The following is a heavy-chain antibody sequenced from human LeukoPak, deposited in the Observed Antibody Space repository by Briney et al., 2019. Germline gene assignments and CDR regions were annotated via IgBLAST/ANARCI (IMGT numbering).Heavy chain of an antibody. D-gene: IGHD6-19*01. CDR2: FDPEDGET. CDR1: GYTLTELS. CDR3: ATSFNNAVAGILLLDY. J-gene: IGHJ4*02. Sequence: ASVKVSCKVSGYTLTELSMHWVRQAPGKGLEWMGGFDPEDGETIYAQKFQGRVTMTEDTSTDTAYMELSSLRSEDTAVYYCATSFNNAVAGILLLDYWGQGTLVTVSS. V-gene: IGHV1-24*01.